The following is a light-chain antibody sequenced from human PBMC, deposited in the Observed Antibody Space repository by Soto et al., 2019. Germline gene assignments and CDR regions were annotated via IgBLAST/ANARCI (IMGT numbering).Light chain of an antibody. Sequence: NFMLTQPHSVSESPGKTVTISCTGSSGSIASNYVQWYQQRPGSAPTTVIYEDNQRPSGVPDRFSGSIDSSSNSASLTISALKTEDEADYYCQSYDSSNHEVVFGGGTKLTVL. V-gene: IGLV6-57*02. CDR3: QSYDSSNHEVV. CDR1: SGSIASNY. CDR2: EDN. J-gene: IGLJ2*01.